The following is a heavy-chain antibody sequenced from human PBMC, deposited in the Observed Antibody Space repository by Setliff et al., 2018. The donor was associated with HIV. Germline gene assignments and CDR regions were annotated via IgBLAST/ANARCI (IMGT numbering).Heavy chain of an antibody. V-gene: IGHV1-8*02. CDR2: MNPDSRNT. D-gene: IGHD6-19*01. Sequence: ASVKVSCKPSGYTFTNYDINWVRQAAGQGLEWMGWMNPDSRNTGYAQRFEGSVTLTRHTSISTAYMELNSLRSEDTAVYYCARGAWYTSGWYSSRYMDVWGKGTTVTVSS. CDR1: GYTFTNYD. J-gene: IGHJ6*03. CDR3: ARGAWYTSGWYSSRYMDV.